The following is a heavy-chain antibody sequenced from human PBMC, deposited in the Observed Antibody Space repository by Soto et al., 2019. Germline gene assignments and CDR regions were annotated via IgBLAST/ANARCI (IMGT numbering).Heavy chain of an antibody. D-gene: IGHD3-16*01. V-gene: IGHV3-9*01. J-gene: IGHJ4*02. CDR1: GFTFYEYA. Sequence: PVGSLRLSCAASGFTFYEYAMHWVRQVPGKGLEWVSGITWNSGTRGYADSVKGRFTISRDNAKNSLYLEMTSLRPEDTAFYHCAKDGGGYAYNYELDSWGQGTLVTVSS. CDR2: ITWNSGTR. CDR3: AKDGGGYAYNYELDS.